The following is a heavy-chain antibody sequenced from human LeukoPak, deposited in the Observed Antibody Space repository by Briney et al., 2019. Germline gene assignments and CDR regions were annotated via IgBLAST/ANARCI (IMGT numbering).Heavy chain of an antibody. Sequence: SVKVSCKASGNSISNYAVSWVRQAPGQGFEWMGGIIPIFGTADYAQKFQGRVTITADQSTSTTYMALSSLKSEDTATYYCTTRACHAGGFSSSFYYYYGLHFWGQGTTVSVSS. D-gene: IGHD3-16*01. J-gene: IGHJ6*02. CDR1: GNSISNYA. CDR3: TTRACHAGGFSSSFYYYYGLHF. V-gene: IGHV1-69*13. CDR2: IIPIFGTA.